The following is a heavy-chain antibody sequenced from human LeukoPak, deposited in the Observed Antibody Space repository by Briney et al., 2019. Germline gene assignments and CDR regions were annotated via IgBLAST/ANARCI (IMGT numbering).Heavy chain of an antibody. V-gene: IGHV4-59*08. CDR3: ARVKYSYGVIDY. CDR1: GGSISGFY. CDR2: IFYSGTT. D-gene: IGHD5-18*01. Sequence: SETLSLTCTVSGGSISGFYWSWIRQPPGKGLEWIGYIFYSGTTNYNPSLKSRVTISVDTSKNQFSLKLSSVTAADTAVYYCARVKYSYGVIDYWGQGTLVTVSS. J-gene: IGHJ4*02.